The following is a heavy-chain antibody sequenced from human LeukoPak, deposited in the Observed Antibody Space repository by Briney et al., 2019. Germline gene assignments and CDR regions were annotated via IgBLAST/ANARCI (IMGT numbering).Heavy chain of an antibody. CDR1: GFTFSDYS. CDR2: ISSSSSYI. Sequence: GGSLRLSCAGSGFTFSDYSMNWVRQAPGKGLEWVSFISSSSSYIFYADSVKGRFTISRDNAKNSLYLQMNSLRAEDTAVYYCASPLTSGSSWYWFDPWGQGTLVTVSS. CDR3: ASPLTSGSSWYWFDP. J-gene: IGHJ5*02. D-gene: IGHD6-13*01. V-gene: IGHV3-21*06.